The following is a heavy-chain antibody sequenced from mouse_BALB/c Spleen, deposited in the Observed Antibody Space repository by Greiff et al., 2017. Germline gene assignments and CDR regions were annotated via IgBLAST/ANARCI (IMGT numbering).Heavy chain of an antibody. CDR3: ARDYGSSGWYFDV. Sequence: QVQLQQSGPELVKPGASVRISCKASGYTFTSYYIHWVKQRPGQGLEWIGWIYPGNVNTKYNEKFKGKATLTADKSSSTAYMQLSSLTSEDSAVYFCARDYGSSGWYFDVWGAGTTVTVSS. J-gene: IGHJ1*01. CDR2: IYPGNVNT. CDR1: GYTFTSYY. D-gene: IGHD1-1*01. V-gene: IGHV1S56*01.